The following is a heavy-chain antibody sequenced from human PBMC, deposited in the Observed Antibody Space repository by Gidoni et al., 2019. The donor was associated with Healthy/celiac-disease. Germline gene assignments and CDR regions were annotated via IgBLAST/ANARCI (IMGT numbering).Heavy chain of an antibody. J-gene: IGHJ4*02. CDR3: ARDDRSGSYSDY. V-gene: IGHV1-69*01. Sequence: QVQLLQSGSEVKKPGSSVKFSCKASGGTFSSYAISWVRQAPGQGLEWMGGIIPIFGTANYAQKFQGRVTITADESTSTAYMELSSLRSEDTAVYYCARDDRSGSYSDYWGQGTLVTVSS. CDR2: IIPIFGTA. D-gene: IGHD1-26*01. CDR1: GGTFSSYA.